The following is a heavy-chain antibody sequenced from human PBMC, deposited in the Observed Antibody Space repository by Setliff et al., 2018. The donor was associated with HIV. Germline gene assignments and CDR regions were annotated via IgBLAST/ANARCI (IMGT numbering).Heavy chain of an antibody. CDR3: ARVSRYYYDSGGYYRSYCFDY. V-gene: IGHV1-2*02. D-gene: IGHD3-22*01. J-gene: IGHJ4*02. CDR2: INTNSGGT. Sequence: ASVKVSCKASGYTFIGYYMHWVRQAPGQGLEWMGWINTNSGGTNYAQKFQGRVTMTRDTSINTVYMELSRLRSDDTAVYSCARVSRYYYDSGGYYRSYCFDYWGQGTLVTVSS. CDR1: GYTFIGYY.